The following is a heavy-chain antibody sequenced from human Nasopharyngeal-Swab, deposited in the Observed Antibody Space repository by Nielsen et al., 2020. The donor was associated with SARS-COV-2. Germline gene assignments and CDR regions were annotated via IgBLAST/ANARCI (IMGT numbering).Heavy chain of an antibody. V-gene: IGHV3-30*02. J-gene: IGHJ6*03. Sequence: VCQAPGKGLVWVAFIRYDGSNKYYADSVKGRFTISRDNSKNTLYLQMNSLRAEDTAVYYCAKIGAGCSSTSCYNVYYYYMDVWGKGTTVTVSS. D-gene: IGHD2-2*02. CDR3: AKIGAGCSSTSCYNVYYYYMDV. CDR2: IRYDGSNK.